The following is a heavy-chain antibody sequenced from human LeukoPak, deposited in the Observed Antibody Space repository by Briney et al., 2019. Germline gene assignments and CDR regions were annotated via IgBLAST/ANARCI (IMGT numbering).Heavy chain of an antibody. D-gene: IGHD3-3*01. J-gene: IGHJ4*02. CDR1: GGSISAYY. Sequence: SETLSLTCTVSGGSISAYYWTWIRQPPGKGLEWIGSIYYSGSTYHNPSLKSRVTISVDTSKNQFSLKLSSVTAADTAVYYCYFGVPDYWGQGTLVTVSS. CDR3: YFGVPDY. V-gene: IGHV4-59*05. CDR2: IYYSGST.